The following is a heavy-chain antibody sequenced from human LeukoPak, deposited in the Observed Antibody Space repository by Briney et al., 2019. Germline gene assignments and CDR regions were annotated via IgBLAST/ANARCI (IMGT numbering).Heavy chain of an antibody. Sequence: SETLSLTCAVYGGSFSGYYWSWIRQPPGKGLEWIGEINHSGSTNYNPSLKSRVTISVDTSKNQFSLKLTSVTAADTAVYYCARHSVASPSDAWGPGTLVTVSS. J-gene: IGHJ5*02. CDR1: GGSFSGYY. CDR2: INHSGST. CDR3: ARHSVASPSDA. D-gene: IGHD2-21*01. V-gene: IGHV4-34*01.